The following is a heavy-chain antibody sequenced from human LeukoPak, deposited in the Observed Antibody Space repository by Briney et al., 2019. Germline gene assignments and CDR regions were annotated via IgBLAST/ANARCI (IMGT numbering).Heavy chain of an antibody. CDR3: ARGPRSSSGYIPGFDP. J-gene: IGHJ5*02. D-gene: IGHD3-22*01. Sequence: ASVKVSCKASGYTFTSYYMHWVRQAPGQGLEWMGIINPSGGSTSYAQKFQGRVTMTRDTSTSTVYMELSSLRSEDTAVYYCARGPRSSSGYIPGFDPWGQGTLVTVSS. CDR2: INPSGGST. CDR1: GYTFTSYY. V-gene: IGHV1-46*01.